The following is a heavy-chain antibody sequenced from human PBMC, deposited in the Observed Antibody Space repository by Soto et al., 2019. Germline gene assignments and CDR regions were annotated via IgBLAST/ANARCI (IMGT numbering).Heavy chain of an antibody. V-gene: IGHV3-30*03. CDR3: AMDLYGGSSRFDY. Sequence: QVQLVESGGGVVRPGRSLRLSCVASGFTFGNNGIHWVRQAPGKGLEWVAVISSDGSKKYYADSVKGRFTISRDNSKNTLYLQMNSLRAEDTAVYYCAMDLYGGSSRFDYWGQGTLVTVSS. J-gene: IGHJ4*02. CDR1: GFTFGNNG. D-gene: IGHD2-15*01. CDR2: ISSDGSKK.